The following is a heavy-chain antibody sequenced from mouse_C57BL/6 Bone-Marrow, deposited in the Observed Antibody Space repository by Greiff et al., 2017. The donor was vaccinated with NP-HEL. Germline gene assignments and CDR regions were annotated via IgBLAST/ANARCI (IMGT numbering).Heavy chain of an antibody. Sequence: QVQLQQPGAELVRPGTSVKLSCKASGYTFTSYWMHWVKQRPGQGLEWIGVIDPSDSYTNVPQKFKGKATLTVDTYSSTAYMQLSSLPSEDSAVYYCVRPPSIYYYGSSFWFAYWGQGNLVTVSA. J-gene: IGHJ3*01. CDR2: IDPSDSYT. CDR3: VRPPSIYYYGSSFWFAY. V-gene: IGHV1-59*01. D-gene: IGHD1-1*01. CDR1: GYTFTSYW.